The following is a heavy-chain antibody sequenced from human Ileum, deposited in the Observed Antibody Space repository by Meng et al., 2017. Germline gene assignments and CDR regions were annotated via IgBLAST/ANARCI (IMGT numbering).Heavy chain of an antibody. J-gene: IGHJ4*02. D-gene: IGHD5-18*01. CDR1: GGYVSSGSYY. Sequence: QGYLQEAGPGLGRPSETLSLTCTVSGGYVSSGSYYWNWIRQPPGKGPEWIAYIYYTGSTNYNPSLKSRVIISADTSKNQFSLKLSSVTAADTAVYYCARAETALDYWGQGTLVTVSS. CDR3: ARAETALDY. CDR2: IYYTGST. V-gene: IGHV4-61*01.